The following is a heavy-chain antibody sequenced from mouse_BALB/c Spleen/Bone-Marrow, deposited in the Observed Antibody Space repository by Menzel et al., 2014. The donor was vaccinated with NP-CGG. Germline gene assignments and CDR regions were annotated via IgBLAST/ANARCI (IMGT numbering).Heavy chain of an antibody. V-gene: IGHV1S34*01. J-gene: IGHJ4*01. D-gene: IGHD1-1*01. CDR2: ISCYNGAT. CDR1: DYSFTGYY. Sequence: LVKTGALVKISCKASDYSFTGYYMHWVKQTHGKSLEWIGYISCYNGATSHNQKFKGKATFTVDTSSSTAYMQFNSLTSEDSAVYYWARSEGNYYYGSSYALDYWGQGTSVTVSS. CDR3: ARSEGNYYYGSSYALDY.